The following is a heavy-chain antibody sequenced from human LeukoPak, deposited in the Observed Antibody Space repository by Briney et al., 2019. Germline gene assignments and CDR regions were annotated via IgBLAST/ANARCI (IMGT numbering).Heavy chain of an antibody. CDR1: GFTFSSYA. CDR3: AKDLWESGLKAFDY. Sequence: GGSLRLSCAASGFTFSSYAMSWVRQAPGKGLEWVSAISGSGGSTYYAGSVKGRFTISRDNSKNTLYLQMNSLRAEDTAVYYCAKDLWESGLKAFDYWGQGTLVTVSS. J-gene: IGHJ4*02. CDR2: ISGSGGST. D-gene: IGHD3-3*01. V-gene: IGHV3-23*01.